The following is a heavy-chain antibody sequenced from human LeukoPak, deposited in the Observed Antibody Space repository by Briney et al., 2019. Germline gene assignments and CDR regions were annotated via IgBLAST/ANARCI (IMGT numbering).Heavy chain of an antibody. CDR3: ARQFITMIVVVIDY. Sequence: SETLSLTCTVSGGSISSSSYYWGWIRQPPGKGLEWIGSIYYGGSTYYNPSLKSRVTISVDTSKNQFSLKLSSVTAADTAVYYCARQFITMIVVVIDYWGQGTLVTVSS. CDR1: GGSISSSSYY. J-gene: IGHJ4*02. CDR2: IYYGGST. V-gene: IGHV4-39*01. D-gene: IGHD3-22*01.